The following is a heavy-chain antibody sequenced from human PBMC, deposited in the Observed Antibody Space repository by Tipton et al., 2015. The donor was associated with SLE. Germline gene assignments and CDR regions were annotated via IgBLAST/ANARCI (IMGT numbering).Heavy chain of an antibody. Sequence: SLRLSCAASGFTFSTHWMHWVRQDPGKGLVWVSRINGDGTSATYADSVKGRFIISRDNTKSTLYLQMNSLGAEDTAVYYCARAKSNWGWEYSFDYWGQGTLVTVSS. D-gene: IGHD7-27*01. CDR3: ARAKSNWGWEYSFDY. J-gene: IGHJ4*02. V-gene: IGHV3-74*01. CDR1: GFTFSTHW. CDR2: INGDGTSA.